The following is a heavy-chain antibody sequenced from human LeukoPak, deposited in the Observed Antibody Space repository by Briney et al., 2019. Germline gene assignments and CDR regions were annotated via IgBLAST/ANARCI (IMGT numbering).Heavy chain of an antibody. CDR3: ARDLGWDNVTSFHF. V-gene: IGHV3-66*02. Sequence: PGGSLRLSCVASGFSTYSNYMSWVRQPPGKGLEWVSVVCSGGSTNHAESVRGRFIVSRDLSRNTIYLQMNDLRPEDTAVYYCARDLGWDNVTSFHFWGQGVLVTVSS. CDR2: VCSGGST. CDR1: GFSTYSNY. J-gene: IGHJ4*02. D-gene: IGHD1-26*01.